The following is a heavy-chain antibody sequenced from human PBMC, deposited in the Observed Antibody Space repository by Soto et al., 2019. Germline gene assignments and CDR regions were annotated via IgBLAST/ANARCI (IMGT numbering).Heavy chain of an antibody. CDR3: TTSPSFTRYIGH. CDR1: GFTFSSNA. CDR2: ISYDGTYR. J-gene: IGHJ5*02. V-gene: IGHV3-30-3*01. Sequence: QVQLAESGGGVVQPGRSLRLSCSASGFTFSSNAMHWVRQAPGKGLEWVAVISYDGTYRDYPDSVKGRFSISRDNSKDTVYLQMNSLRVEDTAVYYGTTSPSFTRYIGHWGQGTLVTVSS. D-gene: IGHD1-1*01.